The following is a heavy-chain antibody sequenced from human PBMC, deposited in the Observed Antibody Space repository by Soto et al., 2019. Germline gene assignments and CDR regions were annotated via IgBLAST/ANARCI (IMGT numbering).Heavy chain of an antibody. D-gene: IGHD6-19*01. CDR3: ARKSNNRQWRPFDY. CDR1: GGSISSYY. CDR2: IYYSGST. J-gene: IGHJ4*02. V-gene: IGHV4-59*01. Sequence: SETLSLTCTVSGGSISSYYWSWIRQPPGKGLEWIGYIYYSGSTNYNPSLKSRVTISVDTSKNQFSLKLSSVTAADTAVYYCARKSNNRQWRPFDYWGQGTLVTVS.